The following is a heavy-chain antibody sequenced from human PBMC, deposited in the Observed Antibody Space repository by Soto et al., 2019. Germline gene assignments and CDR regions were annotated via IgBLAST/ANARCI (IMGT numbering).Heavy chain of an antibody. CDR2: INPSGGST. Sequence: ASVKVSSQASGYTFTSYYMHWVRQAPGQGLEWMGIINPSGGSTSYAQKFQGRVTMTRDTSTSTVYMELSSLRSEDMAVYYCARGPSRYCSSTSCYAGAFDIWGQGTMVTVSS. J-gene: IGHJ3*02. CDR1: GYTFTSYY. CDR3: ARGPSRYCSSTSCYAGAFDI. D-gene: IGHD2-2*01. V-gene: IGHV1-46*03.